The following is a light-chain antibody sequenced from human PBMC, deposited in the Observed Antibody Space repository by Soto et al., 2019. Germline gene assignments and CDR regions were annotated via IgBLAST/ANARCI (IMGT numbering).Light chain of an antibody. CDR2: VNS. CDR1: SSDVGDYKY. Sequence: QSALTQPASVSGSPGQSITISCTGTSSDVGDYKYVSWYQQHPDKARKHIIFVNSNRPSGISNRFSASKSGNTASLTISGLQAEDEADYYCSSYTSSDTPYVFGTGTKLTVL. V-gene: IGLV2-14*01. CDR3: SSYTSSDTPYV. J-gene: IGLJ1*01.